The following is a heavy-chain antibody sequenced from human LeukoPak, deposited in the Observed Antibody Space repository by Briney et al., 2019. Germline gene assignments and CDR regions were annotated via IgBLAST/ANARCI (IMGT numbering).Heavy chain of an antibody. D-gene: IGHD5-18*01. J-gene: IGHJ4*02. CDR3: ARGGTWIQLWFFDY. V-gene: IGHV4-59*01. CDR1: GGSIRSYY. Sequence: ETLSPPCTVSGGSIRSYYWSWIRPPPGKGLEGIGYIYYSGSTNYNPSLQSRVTISVDTSKNQFSLKLSSVTAADTAVYYCARGGTWIQLWFFDYWGQGTLVTVSS. CDR2: IYYSGST.